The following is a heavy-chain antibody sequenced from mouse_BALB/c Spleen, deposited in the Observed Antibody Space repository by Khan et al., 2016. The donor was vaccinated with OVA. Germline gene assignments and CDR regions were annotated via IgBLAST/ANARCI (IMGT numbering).Heavy chain of an antibody. V-gene: IGHV5-6*01. CDR2: LSSGGSYT. Sequence: EVALVESGGDLVKPGGSLKLSCAASGFTFSTYGMSWVRQTPDKRLEWVAALSSGGSYTYYPDSVKGRFIISRDNAKNTLYLQMSSLKSEDTAMYYCTRLAYYYNSEGFAYWGQGTLVTVSA. CDR3: TRLAYYYNSEGFAY. J-gene: IGHJ3*01. D-gene: IGHD1-1*01. CDR1: GFTFSTYG.